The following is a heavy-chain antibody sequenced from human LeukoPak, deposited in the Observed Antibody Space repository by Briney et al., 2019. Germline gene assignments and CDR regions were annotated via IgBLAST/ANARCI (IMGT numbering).Heavy chain of an antibody. D-gene: IGHD3-16*01. CDR1: GGSISSSNW. J-gene: IGHJ4*02. CDR3: ARDGSLRLGD. Sequence: PSETLSLTCAVSGGSISSSNWWSWVRQPPGKGLEWIGEIYHSGSTNYNPSLKSRVTISVGKSKNQFSLILSSVTAADTAVYYCARDGSLRLGDWGQGTLVTVSS. V-gene: IGHV4-4*02. CDR2: IYHSGST.